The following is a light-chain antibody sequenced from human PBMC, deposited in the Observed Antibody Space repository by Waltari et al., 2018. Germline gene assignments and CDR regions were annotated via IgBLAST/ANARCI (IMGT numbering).Light chain of an antibody. CDR2: GAS. J-gene: IGKJ2*03. Sequence: EIVLTQSPATLSLSPGEGATLSCRASQSVSENYIAWYQQKPGQAPRLLIYGASSRPNGIPDRFSGSGSGTDFTLTIKRLEPEDFAVYYCQQFGNSPLYSFGQGTKLDIK. V-gene: IGKV3-20*01. CDR3: QQFGNSPLYS. CDR1: QSVSENY.